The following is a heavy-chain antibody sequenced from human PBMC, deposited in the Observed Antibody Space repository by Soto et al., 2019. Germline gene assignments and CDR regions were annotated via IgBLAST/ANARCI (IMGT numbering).Heavy chain of an antibody. CDR3: AKVHTSFQNWNGAPLDY. J-gene: IGHJ4*02. CDR1: GFTFNNYG. V-gene: IGHV3-30*18. D-gene: IGHD1-1*01. CDR2: ISYDGTNK. Sequence: QVQLVESGGGVVQPGGSLRLSCAASGFTFNNYGMHWVRQAPGKGLEWMAIISYDGTNKYYIDSVKGRFTISRDNSENTLHLQMNSLRVEDTGLYYCAKVHTSFQNWNGAPLDYWGQGIQVIVSS.